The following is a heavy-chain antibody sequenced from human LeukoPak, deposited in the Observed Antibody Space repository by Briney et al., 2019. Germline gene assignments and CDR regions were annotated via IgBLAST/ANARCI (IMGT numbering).Heavy chain of an antibody. CDR1: GDSISSYY. J-gene: IGHJ5*02. D-gene: IGHD6-13*01. V-gene: IGHV4-59*08. CDR2: MSYSGTT. CDR3: ARRRAQGGSNGHHNWFDP. Sequence: PSETLSLTCTVSGDSISSYYWNWIRQPPGKGLEWIGSMSYSGTTNYNPSLKSRVTISLGTSKNHFSLKLTSVTAADTAVYYCARRRAQGGSNGHHNWFDPWGQGTLVTASS.